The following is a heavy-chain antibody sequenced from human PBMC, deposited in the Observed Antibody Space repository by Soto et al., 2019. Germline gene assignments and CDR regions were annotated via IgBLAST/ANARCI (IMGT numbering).Heavy chain of an antibody. D-gene: IGHD1-26*01. CDR1: GGTFSSYA. V-gene: IGHV1-69*13. CDR2: IIPIFGTA. J-gene: IGHJ6*02. Sequence: SVKVSCKASGGTFSSYAISWVRQAPGQGLEWMGGIIPIFGTANYAQKFQGRVTITADESTSTAYMELSSLRSEDTAVYYCARVRKSGIYDLPRYYYYYGMDVWGQGTTVTVSS. CDR3: ARVRKSGIYDLPRYYYYYGMDV.